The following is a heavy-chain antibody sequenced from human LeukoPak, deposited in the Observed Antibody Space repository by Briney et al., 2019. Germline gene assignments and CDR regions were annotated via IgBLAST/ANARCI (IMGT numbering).Heavy chain of an antibody. CDR3: ARRVVVAATQRRYYFDY. V-gene: IGHV4-59*08. CDR1: GGSFSGYY. CDR2: IYYSGST. D-gene: IGHD2-15*01. Sequence: SETLSLTCAVYGGSFSGYYWSWIRQPPGKGLEWIGYIYYSGSTNYNPSLKSRVTISVDTSKNQFSLKLSSVTAADTAVYYCARRVVVAATQRRYYFDYWGQGTLVTVSS. J-gene: IGHJ4*02.